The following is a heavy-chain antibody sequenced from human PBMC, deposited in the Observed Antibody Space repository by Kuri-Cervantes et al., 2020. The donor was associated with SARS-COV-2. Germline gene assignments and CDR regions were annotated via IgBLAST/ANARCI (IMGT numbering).Heavy chain of an antibody. CDR2: IDSDGSST. J-gene: IGHJ4*02. Sequence: GGSLRLSCAASGFTFSNYWMHWVRQAPGKGLVWVSRIDSDGSSTSYADSVKGRFTVSRDNAKKSLFLQMNSLRAEDTAVYYCARASFDFWSGYYTGYFFDYWGQGTLVTVSS. CDR1: GFTFSNYW. D-gene: IGHD3-3*01. V-gene: IGHV3-74*01. CDR3: ARASFDFWSGYYTGYFFDY.